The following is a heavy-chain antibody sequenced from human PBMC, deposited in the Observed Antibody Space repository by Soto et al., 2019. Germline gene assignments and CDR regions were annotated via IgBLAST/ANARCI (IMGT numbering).Heavy chain of an antibody. D-gene: IGHD7-27*01. CDR1: GFTFSNAW. CDR2: IKSKTDGGTT. CDR3: TGDPALDAFDI. V-gene: IGHV3-15*01. J-gene: IGHJ3*02. Sequence: GGSLRLSCAASGFTFSNAWMSWVRQAPGKGLEWVGRIKSKTDGGTTDYAAPVKGRFTISRDDSKNTLYLQMNSLKTEDTAVYYCTGDPALDAFDIWGQGTMVTVSS.